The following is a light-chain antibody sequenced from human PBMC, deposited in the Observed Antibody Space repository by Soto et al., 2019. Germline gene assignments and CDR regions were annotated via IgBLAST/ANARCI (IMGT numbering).Light chain of an antibody. V-gene: IGKV1-5*01. CDR1: QSISNW. CDR2: DAS. J-gene: IGKJ1*01. Sequence: DIQMTQSPSTLSASVGDRVTITCRASQSISNWLAWYQQKAGKVPKLLIYDASTLASGVPSRFSGSGSGTEFTLTISSLQPDDFATFYCQEYSSYTWTFGHGTKVKIK. CDR3: QEYSSYTWT.